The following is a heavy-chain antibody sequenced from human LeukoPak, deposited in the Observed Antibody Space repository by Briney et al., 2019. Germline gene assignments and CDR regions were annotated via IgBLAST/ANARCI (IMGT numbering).Heavy chain of an antibody. D-gene: IGHD4-17*01. CDR3: ARVRDYGDLFDY. J-gene: IGHJ4*02. Sequence: GGSLRLSCAASGFTFSSYSTNWVRQAPGKGLEWVSYISSSSSTKYYADSVKGRFTIPRDDAKNSLYLQMNSMRDEDTAVYYCARVRDYGDLFDYWGQGTLVTVSS. V-gene: IGHV3-48*02. CDR1: GFTFSSYS. CDR2: ISSSSSTK.